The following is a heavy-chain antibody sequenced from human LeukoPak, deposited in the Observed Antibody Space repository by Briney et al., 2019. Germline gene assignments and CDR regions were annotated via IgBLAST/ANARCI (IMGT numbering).Heavy chain of an antibody. CDR2: ISSSSSYI. D-gene: IGHD3-22*01. CDR1: GFTFSSYS. J-gene: IGHJ4*02. CDR3: ARGDSSGYYYPIDY. V-gene: IGHV3-21*01. Sequence: GRSLRLSCAASGFTFSSYSMNWVRQAPGKGLEWVSSISSSSSYIYYADSVKGRFTIPRDNAKNSLYLQMNSLRAEDTAVYYCARGDSSGYYYPIDYWGQGTLVTVSS.